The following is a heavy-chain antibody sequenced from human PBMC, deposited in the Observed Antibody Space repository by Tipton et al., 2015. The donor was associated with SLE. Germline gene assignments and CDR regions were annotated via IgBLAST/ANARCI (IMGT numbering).Heavy chain of an antibody. J-gene: IGHJ4*02. CDR3: ARHRMMDSSSWSYYFDY. D-gene: IGHD6-13*01. CDR1: GGSFSDYY. Sequence: TLSLTCAVYGGSFSDYYWSWIRQPPGKGLEWIGEINHVESTNDNPSLRSRVTMSIDTSKKQFSLKLRSVTAADTAVYYCARHRMMDSSSWSYYFDYWGQGTLVTVSS. V-gene: IGHV4-34*01. CDR2: INHVEST.